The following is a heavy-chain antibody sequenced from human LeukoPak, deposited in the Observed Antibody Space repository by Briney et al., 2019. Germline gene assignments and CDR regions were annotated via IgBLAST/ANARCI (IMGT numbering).Heavy chain of an antibody. J-gene: IGHJ4*02. D-gene: IGHD2-15*01. CDR3: AKDSGAYCSGGSCYRGYFHN. CDR2: ITGSGGTT. Sequence: PGGSLRLSCAASGFTFNSYAMSWVRQAPGKGLEWVSAITGSGGTTYYADSVKGWFTMSRDNSKNTLYLLMNSLRAEDTAVYHCAKDSGAYCSGGSCYRGYFHNWGQGTLVTVSS. CDR1: GFTFNSYA. V-gene: IGHV3-23*01.